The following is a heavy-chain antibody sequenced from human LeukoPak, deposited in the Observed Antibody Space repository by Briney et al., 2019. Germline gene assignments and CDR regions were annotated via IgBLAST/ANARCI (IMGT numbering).Heavy chain of an antibody. J-gene: IGHJ4*02. CDR3: AKDYYDSSGYYRGFDY. Sequence: PGGSLRLSCAASEFTFSNYAMSWVRRAPGKGLEWVSAISDGSVNTYYADSVKGRFSISRDNSKNTLYLQMNSLRAEDTAVYYCAKDYYDSSGYYRGFDYWGQGTLVTVSS. CDR1: EFTFSNYA. CDR2: ISDGSVNT. D-gene: IGHD3-22*01. V-gene: IGHV3-23*01.